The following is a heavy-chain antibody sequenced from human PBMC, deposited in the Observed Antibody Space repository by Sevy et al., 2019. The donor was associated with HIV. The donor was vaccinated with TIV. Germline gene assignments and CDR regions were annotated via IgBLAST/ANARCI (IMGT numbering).Heavy chain of an antibody. CDR2: NSGYNGNT. Sequence: ASVKVSCKASGFTFNTYGFTWVRQAPGQGLEWMGWNSGYNGNTKYSQKFQDRVTMTTDTSTTTVYMNLRSLRSDDTAVYYCARFFSNKWYFDYWGQGTLVTVSS. CDR3: ARFFSNKWYFDY. V-gene: IGHV1-18*01. D-gene: IGHD4-4*01. CDR1: GFTFNTYG. J-gene: IGHJ4*02.